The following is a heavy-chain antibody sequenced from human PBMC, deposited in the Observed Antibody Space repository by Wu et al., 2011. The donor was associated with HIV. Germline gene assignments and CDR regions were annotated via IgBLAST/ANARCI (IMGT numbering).Heavy chain of an antibody. Sequence: QVQLVQSGAEVKKPGASVKVSCKASGYTLNSYGFSWVRQAPGLGLEWMGWISGYNGNTNYAQKLQGRVTMTIDRSTSTAYMELRSLRSDDTAVYYCARDPPGYPYYFDYWGQGTLVTVSS. D-gene: IGHD5-12*01. CDR2: ISGYNGNT. CDR1: GYTLNSYG. J-gene: IGHJ4*02. V-gene: IGHV1-18*01. CDR3: ARDPPGYPYYFDY.